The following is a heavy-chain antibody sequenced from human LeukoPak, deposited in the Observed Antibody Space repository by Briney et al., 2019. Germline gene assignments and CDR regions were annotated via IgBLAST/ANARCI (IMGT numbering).Heavy chain of an antibody. V-gene: IGHV4-34*01. CDR2: INHSGST. CDR3: ARGRAYGPYFDY. J-gene: IGHJ4*02. CDR1: GGSFSGYY. D-gene: IGHD3-10*01. Sequence: PSETLSLTCAVYGGSFSGYYWSWIRQPPGKGLEWIGEINHSGSTNYNPSLKSRVTISVDTSKNQFSLKLSSVTAADTAVYYCARGRAYGPYFDYWGQGTLVTVSS.